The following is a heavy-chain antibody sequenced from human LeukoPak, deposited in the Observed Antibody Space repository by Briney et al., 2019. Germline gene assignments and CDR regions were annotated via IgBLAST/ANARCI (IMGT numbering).Heavy chain of an antibody. Sequence: ASVKVSYKASGGTFSSYAISWVRQAPGQGLEWMGGIIPIFGTANYAQKFQGRVTITTDESTSTAYMELSSLRSEDTAVYYCARGSITIFGVVGRYYYMDVWGKGTTVTVSS. CDR2: IIPIFGTA. CDR1: GGTFSSYA. CDR3: ARGSITIFGVVGRYYYMDV. D-gene: IGHD3-3*01. J-gene: IGHJ6*03. V-gene: IGHV1-69*05.